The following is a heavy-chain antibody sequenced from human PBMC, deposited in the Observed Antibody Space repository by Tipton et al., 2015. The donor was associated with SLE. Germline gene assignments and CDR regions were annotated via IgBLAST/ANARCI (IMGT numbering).Heavy chain of an antibody. CDR2: IYETGTV. D-gene: IGHD4-17*01. J-gene: IGHJ2*01. V-gene: IGHV4-4*07. CDR1: GGSLSSYY. Sequence: TLSLTCTVSGGSLSSYYWSWIRQPAGKGLEWIGRIYETGTVNYNRSLKSRVTISVDTSKNHFSLKLSSVTAADTAVYYCARDYGDYGYFDLWGRGTMVTVSS. CDR3: ARDYGDYGYFDL.